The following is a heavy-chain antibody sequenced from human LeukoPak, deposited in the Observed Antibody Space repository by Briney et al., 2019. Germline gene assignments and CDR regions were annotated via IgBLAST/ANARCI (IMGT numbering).Heavy chain of an antibody. D-gene: IGHD6-13*01. CDR3: AGTYSSSWYRREWFDP. J-gene: IGHJ5*02. CDR2: IYYSGST. Sequence: SETLALTCTVSGGPISSSSYYWGWIRQPPGKGLEWIGSIYYSGSTYYNPSLKSRVTISVDTSKHQFSLKLSSVTAADTAVYYCAGTYSSSWYRREWFDPWGQGTLVTVSS. CDR1: GGPISSSSYY. V-gene: IGHV4-39*07.